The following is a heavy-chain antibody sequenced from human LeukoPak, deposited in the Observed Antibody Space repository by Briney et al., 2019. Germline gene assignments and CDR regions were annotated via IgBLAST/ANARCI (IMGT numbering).Heavy chain of an antibody. CDR1: GFTFSSYA. CDR3: ARDRQPYYHYYGMDV. J-gene: IGHJ6*02. D-gene: IGHD6-6*01. CDR2: ISFDGSKT. V-gene: IGHV3-30-3*01. Sequence: GGSLRLSCAASGFTFSSYAMHWVRQAPGKGLEWVAVISFDGSKTYYADSLKGRCTISRDNSKNTLYLQMDSLRAEDTAAYYCARDRQPYYHYYGMDVWGQGTTVTVSS.